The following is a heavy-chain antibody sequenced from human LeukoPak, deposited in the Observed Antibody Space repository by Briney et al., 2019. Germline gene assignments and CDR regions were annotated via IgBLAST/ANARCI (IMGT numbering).Heavy chain of an antibody. CDR1: GFTFSGSA. J-gene: IGHJ4*02. D-gene: IGHD1-26*01. CDR3: TKSSGSYSFDY. CDR2: IRSKANNYAT. V-gene: IGHV3-73*01. Sequence: PGGSLRLSCAASGFTFSGSAMHWVRQASGKGLEWVGRIRSKANNYATVYAASVKGRFTISRDDSQNTAYLQMNSLKTEDTAVYYCTKSSGSYSFDYWGQGTLVTVSS.